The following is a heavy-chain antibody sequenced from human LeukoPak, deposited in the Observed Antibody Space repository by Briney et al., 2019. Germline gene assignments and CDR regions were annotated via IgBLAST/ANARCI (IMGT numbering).Heavy chain of an antibody. CDR3: ARRLLGYCSGGSCYSGYFQH. D-gene: IGHD2-15*01. Sequence: SETLSLTCTVSGGSISSYYWSWIRQPPGKGLEWIGYIYYSGSTNYNPSLKSRVTISVDTSKNQFSLKLRSVTAADTAVYYCARRLLGYCSGGSCYSGYFQHWGQGTLVTVSS. V-gene: IGHV4-59*01. CDR2: IYYSGST. J-gene: IGHJ1*01. CDR1: GGSISSYY.